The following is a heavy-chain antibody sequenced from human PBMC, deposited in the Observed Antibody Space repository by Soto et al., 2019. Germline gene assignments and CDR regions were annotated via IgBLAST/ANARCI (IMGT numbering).Heavy chain of an antibody. J-gene: IGHJ4*02. Sequence: PSETLSLTCTVSGGSISSGGYYWSWIRQHPGKGLEWIGYIYYSGSTYYNPSLKSRVTISVDTSKNQFSLKLSSVTAADTAVYYCARSIKDYDFWSGYYIDYWGQGTLVTVSS. CDR3: ARSIKDYDFWSGYYIDY. CDR1: GGSISSGGYY. CDR2: IYYSGST. V-gene: IGHV4-31*03. D-gene: IGHD3-3*01.